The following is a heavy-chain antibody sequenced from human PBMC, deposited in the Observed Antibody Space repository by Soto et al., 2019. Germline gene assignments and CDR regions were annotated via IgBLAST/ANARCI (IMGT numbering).Heavy chain of an antibody. D-gene: IGHD3-22*01. J-gene: IGHJ4*02. CDR3: ATHPWYYDSSGHFDY. CDR1: GFTFSSYA. V-gene: IGHV3-23*01. CDR2: ISGSGGST. Sequence: GGSLRLSCAASGFTFSSYAMSWVRQAPGKGLEWGSAISGSGGSTYYADSVKGRFTISRDNYKNTLYLQMNSLRAEDTAVYYCATHPWYYDSSGHFDYWGQGTLVTVSS.